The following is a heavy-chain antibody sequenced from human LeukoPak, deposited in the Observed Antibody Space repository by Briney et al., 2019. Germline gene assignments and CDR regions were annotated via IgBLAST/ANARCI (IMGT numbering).Heavy chain of an antibody. J-gene: IGHJ5*02. V-gene: IGHV1-3*01. CDR3: ARGYCSGGSCIKGGWFDP. CDR1: GYTFTSYA. CDR2: INAGNGNT. Sequence: GASVKVSCKASGYTFTSYAMHWVRQAPGQRLEWMGWINAGNGNTKYSQKFQGRVTITRDTSASTAYMELSSLRSEDTAVYYCARGYCSGGSCIKGGWFDPWGPGTLVTVSP. D-gene: IGHD2-15*01.